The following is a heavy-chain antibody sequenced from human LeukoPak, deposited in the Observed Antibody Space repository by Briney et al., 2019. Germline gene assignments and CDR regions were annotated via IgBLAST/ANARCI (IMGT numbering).Heavy chain of an antibody. CDR2: ISGGSRYI. D-gene: IGHD4-11*01. V-gene: IGHV3-21*01. Sequence: PGGSLRLSCEASGFNFSSYSMNWVRPAPGKGLEWLSSISGGSRYIYYADSMKGRLTISRDNAKKSLYLQLDSLRVEDTAVYYCARDLRMTSHIFDYWGQGTLVTVSS. CDR3: ARDLRMTSHIFDY. J-gene: IGHJ4*02. CDR1: GFNFSSYS.